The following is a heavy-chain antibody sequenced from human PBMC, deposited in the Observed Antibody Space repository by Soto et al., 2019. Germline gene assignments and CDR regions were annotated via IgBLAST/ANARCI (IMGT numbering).Heavy chain of an antibody. CDR2: ISYDGSNK. Sequence: GGSLRLSCAASGFTFSSSAMHGVRQAPGKGLEWVAVISYDGSNKYYADSVKGRFTISRDNSKNTLYLQMNSLRAEDTAVYYCARDKRDLRFLEWSYYFDYWGQGTLVTVSS. D-gene: IGHD3-3*01. CDR1: GFTFSSSA. J-gene: IGHJ4*02. V-gene: IGHV3-30-3*01. CDR3: ARDKRDLRFLEWSYYFDY.